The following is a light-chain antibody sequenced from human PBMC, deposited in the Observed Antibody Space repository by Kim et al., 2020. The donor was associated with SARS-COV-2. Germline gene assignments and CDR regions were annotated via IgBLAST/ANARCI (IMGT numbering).Light chain of an antibody. CDR2: EVS. V-gene: IGLV2-8*01. CDR1: SSDVGGYNY. Sequence: QSALTQPPSASGSPGQSVTISCTGTSSDVGGYNYVSWYQQHPGKAPKLMIYEVSKRPSGVPDRFSGSKSGNTASLTVSGLQAEDEADYYCSSYAGSVFGRGTQLTVL. J-gene: IGLJ3*02. CDR3: SSYAGSV.